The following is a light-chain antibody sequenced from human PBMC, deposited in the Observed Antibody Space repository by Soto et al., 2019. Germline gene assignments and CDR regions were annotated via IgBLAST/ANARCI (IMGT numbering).Light chain of an antibody. CDR3: LHYINFPWT. Sequence: AIKMTQSPSTLSVSPGDRVTISCRASQGIGNALGWYQQKPGKPPKVLIYGASNIHSGIPPRFSGSGSGTDFTLAINSLQPEDSAPYYCLHYINFPWTFGQGTKVDIK. CDR1: QGIGNA. V-gene: IGKV1-6*01. CDR2: GAS. J-gene: IGKJ1*01.